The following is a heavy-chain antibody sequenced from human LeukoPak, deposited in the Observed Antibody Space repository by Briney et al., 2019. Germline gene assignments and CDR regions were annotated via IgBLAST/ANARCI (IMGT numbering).Heavy chain of an antibody. CDR3: ARLRVSPLSYYYYMDV. V-gene: IGHV4-4*09. J-gene: IGHJ6*03. CDR1: GGSISSYY. Sequence: SETLSLTCTVSGGSISSYYWSWIRQPPGKGLEWIGYIYTSGSTNYNPSLKSRVTISVDTSKNQFSLKLSSVTAADTAVYYCARLRVSPLSYYYYMDVWGKGTTVTVSS. CDR2: IYTSGST.